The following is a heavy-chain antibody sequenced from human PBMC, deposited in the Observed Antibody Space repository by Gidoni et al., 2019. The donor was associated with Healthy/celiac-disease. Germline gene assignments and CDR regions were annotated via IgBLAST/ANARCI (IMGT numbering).Heavy chain of an antibody. V-gene: IGHV3-30-3*01. CDR1: GFTFSSYA. D-gene: IGHD2-2*01. Sequence: QVQLVESGGGVVQPGRSLRLSCAASGFTFSSYARHWVRPAHGKGLEWVAVISYDGSNKYYADSVKGRFTISRDNSKNTLYLQMNSLRAEDTAVYYCARAYCSSTSCYENWFDPWGQGTLVTVSS. CDR2: ISYDGSNK. CDR3: ARAYCSSTSCYENWFDP. J-gene: IGHJ5*02.